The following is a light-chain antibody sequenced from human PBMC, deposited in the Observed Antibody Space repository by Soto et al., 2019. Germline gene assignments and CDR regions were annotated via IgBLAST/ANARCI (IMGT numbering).Light chain of an antibody. J-gene: IGKJ2*01. Sequence: ELVMTQSPATLSVSPGERATLSCRASHSISSNLAWYQQKPGQAPRLLIYGASTRATGIPARFSGSGSGTEFTLTISSLQSEDFAVYYCQQYNSWPPYTFGQGTKLEIK. CDR1: HSISSN. CDR3: QQYNSWPPYT. CDR2: GAS. V-gene: IGKV3-15*01.